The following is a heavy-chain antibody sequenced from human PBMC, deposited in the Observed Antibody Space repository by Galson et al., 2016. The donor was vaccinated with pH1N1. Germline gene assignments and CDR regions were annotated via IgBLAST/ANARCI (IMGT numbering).Heavy chain of an antibody. CDR2: ISLSSSII. CDR1: GFTFSSYS. Sequence: SLRLSCAASGFTFSSYSMNWVRQAPGKGLERVSYISLSSSIIHYADSVKGRFIISRDSAKNSLYLQMNSLRAGDTALYYCAREGLWPGVDAFDIWGQGTMVTVSS. J-gene: IGHJ3*02. D-gene: IGHD4/OR15-4a*01. V-gene: IGHV3-48*04. CDR3: AREGLWPGVDAFDI.